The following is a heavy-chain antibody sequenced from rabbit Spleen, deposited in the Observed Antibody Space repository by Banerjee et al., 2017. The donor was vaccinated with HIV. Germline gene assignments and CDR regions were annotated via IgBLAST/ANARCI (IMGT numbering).Heavy chain of an antibody. D-gene: IGHD1-1*01. J-gene: IGHJ4*01. CDR3: ARDPAYASGSGAYIPYL. V-gene: IGHV1S45*01. Sequence: EQLEESGGDLVKPEGSLTLTCTASGFSFSSSDWICWVRQAPGKGLEWIACIRTRDSVSIYYASWAKGRFTISKTSSTTVTLQMTSLTAADTATYFCARDPAYASGSGAYIPYLWGPGTLVTVS. CDR1: GFSFSSSDW. CDR2: IRTRDSVSI.